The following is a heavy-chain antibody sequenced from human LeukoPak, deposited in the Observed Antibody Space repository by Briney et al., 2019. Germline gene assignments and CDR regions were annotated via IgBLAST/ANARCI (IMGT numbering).Heavy chain of an antibody. J-gene: IGHJ4*02. CDR3: AYMRGLYYGIDY. D-gene: IGHD3-10*01. Sequence: GGSLRLSCAASGFTFSIYAMTWVRQAPGKGLEWVSSISGSDGSTYYADSVKGRFTISRDNSKNTLYLQMNSLRAEDTAVYYCAYMRGLYYGIDYWGQGTLVTVSS. CDR1: GFTFSIYA. V-gene: IGHV3-23*01. CDR2: ISGSDGST.